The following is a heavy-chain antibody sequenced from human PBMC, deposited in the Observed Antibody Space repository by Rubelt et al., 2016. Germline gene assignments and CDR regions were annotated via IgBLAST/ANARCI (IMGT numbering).Heavy chain of an antibody. J-gene: IGHJ4*02. D-gene: IGHD1-26*01. CDR1: GFTFSNAW. V-gene: IGHV3-15*07. CDR2: IKSKTDGGTT. CDR3: AKVGGGRVGAFDY. Sequence: EVQLVESGGGLVKPGGSLRLSCAASGFTFSNAWMNWVRQAPGKGLEWVGRIKSKTDGGTTDYAAPVKGRFPISRDDSKNTLYLQMNSLRAEDTAVYYCAKVGGGRVGAFDYWGQGTLVTVSS.